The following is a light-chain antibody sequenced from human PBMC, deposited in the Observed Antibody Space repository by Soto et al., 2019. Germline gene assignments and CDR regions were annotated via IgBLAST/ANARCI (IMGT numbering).Light chain of an antibody. CDR3: CSYAGSYTFDVV. CDR2: DVS. V-gene: IGLV2-11*01. Sequence: QSALTQPRSVSGSPGQSVTISCTGTSSDVGGYNYVSWYQQHPGKAPKVMIYDVSKRPSGVPDRFSGSKSGHTASLTISGLQAEDEADYYCCSYAGSYTFDVVFGGGTKLTVL. CDR1: SSDVGGYNY. J-gene: IGLJ2*01.